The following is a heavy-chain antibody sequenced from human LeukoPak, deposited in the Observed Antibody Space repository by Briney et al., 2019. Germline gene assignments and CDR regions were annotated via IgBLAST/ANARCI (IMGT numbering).Heavy chain of an antibody. V-gene: IGHV1-18*01. CDR2: ISAYNGNT. Sequence: ASVKVSCKASGYTFTSYGISWVRQAPGQGLEWMGWISAYNGNTNYAQKLQGRVTMTTDTSTNTAYMELRSLSSDDTAVYYCARALYCSGGSCYPLQADYWGQGTLVTVSS. D-gene: IGHD2-15*01. CDR1: GYTFTSYG. J-gene: IGHJ4*02. CDR3: ARALYCSGGSCYPLQADY.